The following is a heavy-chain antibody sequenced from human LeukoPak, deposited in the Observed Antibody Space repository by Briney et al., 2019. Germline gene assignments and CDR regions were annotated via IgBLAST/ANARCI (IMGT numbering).Heavy chain of an antibody. CDR1: GFTFSSYW. J-gene: IGHJ3*02. V-gene: IGHV3-7*01. Sequence: PGGSLRLSCAASGFTFSSYWMSWVRQAPGKGLEWVANIKQDGSEKYYVDSVKGRFTISRDNAKNSLYLQMNSLRAEDTAVYYCARLYCSGGSCYSFSDAFDIWGQGTMVTVSS. CDR2: IKQDGSEK. D-gene: IGHD2-15*01. CDR3: ARLYCSGGSCYSFSDAFDI.